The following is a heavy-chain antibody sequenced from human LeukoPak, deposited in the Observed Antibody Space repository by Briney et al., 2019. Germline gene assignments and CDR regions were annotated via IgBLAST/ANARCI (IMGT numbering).Heavy chain of an antibody. CDR1: GYTFTSYY. CDR3: ATYSGYDPFDY. D-gene: IGHD5-12*01. V-gene: IGHV1-46*01. J-gene: IGHJ4*02. Sequence: ASVKVSCKASGYTFTSYYIHWVRQAPGQRLEWMGIIIPSTGSTSYAQKFQGRVTMIRDTSTSTVYMELSSLRSEDTAVYYCATYSGYDPFDYWGQGTLVTVSS. CDR2: IIPSTGST.